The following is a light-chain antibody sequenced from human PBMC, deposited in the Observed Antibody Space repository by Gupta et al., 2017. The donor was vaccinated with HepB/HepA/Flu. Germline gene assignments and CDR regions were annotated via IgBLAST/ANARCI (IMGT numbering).Light chain of an antibody. CDR1: QNVLWSSNNKNF. J-gene: IGKJ4*01. V-gene: IGKV4-1*01. CDR2: WAP. Sequence: DIVMTQSPDSLTVSLGERATINCKSSQNVLWSSNNKNFLAWYQQKPGQPLKLIITWAPVRESGVPDRFSGSGSVTDFTLTINSLQAEDVAVYYCQQYYSSPLTFGGGTKVEIK. CDR3: QQYYSSPLT.